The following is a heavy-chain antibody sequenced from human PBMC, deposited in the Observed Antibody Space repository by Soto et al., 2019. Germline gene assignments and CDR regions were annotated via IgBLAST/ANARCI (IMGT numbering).Heavy chain of an antibody. Sequence: ASVKVSCKASGYTFTSYYMHWVRQAPGQGLGWMGIINPSGGSTSYAQKFQGRVTMTRDTSTSTVYMELSSLRSEDTAVYYCARGERIGYYGSGSYRDAFDIWGQGTMVTVSS. V-gene: IGHV1-46*01. CDR1: GYTFTSYY. CDR3: ARGERIGYYGSGSYRDAFDI. CDR2: INPSGGST. D-gene: IGHD3-10*01. J-gene: IGHJ3*02.